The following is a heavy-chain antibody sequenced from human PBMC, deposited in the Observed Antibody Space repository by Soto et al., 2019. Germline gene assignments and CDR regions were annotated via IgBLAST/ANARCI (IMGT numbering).Heavy chain of an antibody. V-gene: IGHV2-5*02. CDR3: AHSRCGGDCLQSYSSHYYYGMDV. J-gene: IGHJ6*02. CDR1: GFSLSTGGVG. D-gene: IGHD2-21*02. CDR2: IYWDNDK. Sequence: QITLKESGPTLVKPTQTLTLTCTFSGFSLSTGGVGVGWIRQPPGEALEWLALIYWDNDKRYSPSLKSRLTIPKDASKNQVVLTMTNMDPLDTATYYCAHSRCGGDCLQSYSSHYYYGMDVWGQGTTVTVSS.